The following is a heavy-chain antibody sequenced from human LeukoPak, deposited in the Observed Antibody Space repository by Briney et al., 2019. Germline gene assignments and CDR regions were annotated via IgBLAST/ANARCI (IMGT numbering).Heavy chain of an antibody. CDR1: GYTFTSYY. D-gene: IGHD6-6*01. V-gene: IGHV1-18*04. CDR3: ARGLGPIAMFDP. Sequence: ASVKVSCKASGYTFTSYYMHWVRQAPGQGLEWMGWISAYNGNTNYAQKFQGRITMTTDTSTSTAYMELRSLRSDDTAVYYCARGLGPIAMFDPWGQGTLVTVSS. CDR2: ISAYNGNT. J-gene: IGHJ5*02.